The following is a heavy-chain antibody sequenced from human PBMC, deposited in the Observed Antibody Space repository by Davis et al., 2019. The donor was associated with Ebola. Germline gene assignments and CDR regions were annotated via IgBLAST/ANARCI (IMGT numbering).Heavy chain of an antibody. CDR3: ARLSNPFYSYGMDV. J-gene: IGHJ6*04. Sequence: SETLSLTCAVYGGSFSGSYWSWIRQPPGKGLEWIGEIYHSGNPNYNPSLKSRVSMSIDKSKNQFSLKLNSVTAADTAVYYCARLSNPFYSYGMDVWGRGTTVTVSS. V-gene: IGHV4-34*01. D-gene: IGHD4-11*01. CDR2: IYHSGNP. CDR1: GGSFSGSY.